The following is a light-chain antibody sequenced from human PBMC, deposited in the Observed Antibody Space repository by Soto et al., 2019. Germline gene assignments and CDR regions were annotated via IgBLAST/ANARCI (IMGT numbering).Light chain of an antibody. V-gene: IGLV2-8*01. CDR1: STDVGAYNY. J-gene: IGLJ1*01. CDR2: EVT. Sequence: QPVLTQPPSASGSPGQSVTISCTGTSTDVGAYNYVSWYQQRPGKAPKLMIFEVTKWPSGVPDRFSGSKSGNTASLTVSGVQADDEADYYCSSYAGSNSFVFGTGTKVTVL. CDR3: SSYAGSNSFV.